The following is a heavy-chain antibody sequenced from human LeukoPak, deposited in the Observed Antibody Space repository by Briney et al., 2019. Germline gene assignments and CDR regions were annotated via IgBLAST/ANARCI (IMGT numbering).Heavy chain of an antibody. CDR2: IRYHGRDK. CDR3: ANSPYGDWSFDF. D-gene: IGHD4-17*01. CDR1: GFTFSSYG. V-gene: IGHV3-30*02. Sequence: GGSPRLSCAASGFTFSSYGMHWVRQAPGEGLEWVAFIRYHGRDKYFGDSVKGRLTISRDNSRNTLYLQMDSLRGEDTAVYYCANSPYGDWSFDFWGQGTLVTVSS. J-gene: IGHJ4*02.